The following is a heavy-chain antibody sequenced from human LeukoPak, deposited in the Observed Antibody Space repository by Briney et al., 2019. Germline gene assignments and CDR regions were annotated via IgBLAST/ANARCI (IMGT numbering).Heavy chain of an antibody. CDR3: AREPRLRCLDY. CDR1: GFTFSDYY. J-gene: IGHJ4*02. D-gene: IGHD4-17*01. V-gene: IGHV3-11*04. Sequence: PGGSLRLSCAASGFTFSDYYMNWIRQAPGKGLEWVSYISYSGDTTYFADSVKGRFTISRDNSKNTLYLQMNSLRAEDTAVYYCAREPRLRCLDYWGQGTLVTVSS. CDR2: ISYSGDTT.